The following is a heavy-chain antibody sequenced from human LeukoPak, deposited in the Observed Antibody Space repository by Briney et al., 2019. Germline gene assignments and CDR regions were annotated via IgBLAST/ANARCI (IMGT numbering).Heavy chain of an antibody. Sequence: SETLSLTCTVSGYSISSGYYWSWVRQPAGKGLEWIGRIYTRGSTTYNPSLQSRVTISLDKSKNLFSLNLSSVTAADTAVYYCARDDVGIAAAGGIYWGQGTLVTVSS. J-gene: IGHJ4*02. CDR1: GYSISSGYY. CDR2: IYTRGST. V-gene: IGHV4-61*02. D-gene: IGHD6-13*01. CDR3: ARDDVGIAAAGGIY.